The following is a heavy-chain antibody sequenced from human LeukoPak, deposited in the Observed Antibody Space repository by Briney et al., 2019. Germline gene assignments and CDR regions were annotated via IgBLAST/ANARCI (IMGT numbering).Heavy chain of an antibody. Sequence: GSLRLSCAASGFIFSNYPMTWVRQAPGKGLEWVSAISGFGDRTVYADSVKGRFTISRDNSKNTLYLQMNSLRAEDTAVYYCAKDKIFGVVIHYYFDYWGQGTLVTVSS. D-gene: IGHD3-3*01. V-gene: IGHV3-23*01. CDR3: AKDKIFGVVIHYYFDY. J-gene: IGHJ4*02. CDR2: ISGFGDRT. CDR1: GFIFSNYP.